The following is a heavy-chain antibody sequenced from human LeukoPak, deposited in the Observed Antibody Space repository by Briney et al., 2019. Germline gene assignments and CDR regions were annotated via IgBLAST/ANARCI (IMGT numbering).Heavy chain of an antibody. V-gene: IGHV3-33*01. Sequence: GGSLRLSCAASGFTFSNYGMHWVRQAPGKGLEWVALIWYDGSNKYYTDSVKRRLTLSRDNSKDTLFLQMNGLRAEDTAVYYCAREGPRGNSQFDYWGQGTLVTVSS. CDR2: IWYDGSNK. CDR3: AREGPRGNSQFDY. J-gene: IGHJ4*02. CDR1: GFTFSNYG. D-gene: IGHD2/OR15-2a*01.